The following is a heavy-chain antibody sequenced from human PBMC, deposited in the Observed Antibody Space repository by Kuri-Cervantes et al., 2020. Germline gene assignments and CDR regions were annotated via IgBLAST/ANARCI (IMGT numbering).Heavy chain of an antibody. CDR1: GYTFTSYG. Sequence: ASVKVSCKASGYTFTSYGISWVRQAPGQGLEWMGWISAYNGNTNYAQKFQGRVTMTRDTSTSTVYMELSSLRSEDTAVYYCARGLPGGVTGDYWGQGTLVTVSS. V-gene: IGHV1-18*01. D-gene: IGHD1-14*01. CDR3: ARGLPGGVTGDY. CDR2: ISAYNGNT. J-gene: IGHJ4*02.